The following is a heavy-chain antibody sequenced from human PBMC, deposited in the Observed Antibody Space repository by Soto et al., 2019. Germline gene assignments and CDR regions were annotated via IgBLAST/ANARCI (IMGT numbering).Heavy chain of an antibody. V-gene: IGHV1-18*01. CDR1: GYTFTSYG. Sequence: VQLVQSGADVKKPWASVKVSCGASGYTFTSYGISWVRQAPGQGLEWMGGISAYNGNTNYAQKLQGRVTMTTATTTSTAYMELRSLSSDDTAVYSCVRESPPADYWGQGTLVTVSS. CDR2: ISAYNGNT. CDR3: VRESPPADY. J-gene: IGHJ4*02.